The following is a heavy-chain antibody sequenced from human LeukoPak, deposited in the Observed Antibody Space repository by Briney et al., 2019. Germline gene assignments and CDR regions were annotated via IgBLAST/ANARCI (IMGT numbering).Heavy chain of an antibody. Sequence: GGTLRLSCAASGFTFSSYGMSWGRQAAGEGVEWVSAISGSGGSKYYADSVKGRFTISRDNSKNTLYLKMKRLRDEDTAVYYCAKEGNYYDSSGYYFYYYYYMDVWGKGTTVTISS. D-gene: IGHD3-22*01. CDR1: GFTFSSYG. J-gene: IGHJ6*03. V-gene: IGHV3-23*01. CDR3: AKEGNYYDSSGYYFYYYYYMDV. CDR2: ISGSGGSK.